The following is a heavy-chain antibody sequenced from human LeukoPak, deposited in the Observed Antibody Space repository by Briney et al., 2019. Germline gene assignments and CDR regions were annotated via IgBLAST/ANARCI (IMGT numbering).Heavy chain of an antibody. V-gene: IGHV3-72*01. D-gene: IGHD3-10*01. CDR3: TRIFYYGTRGFYPDF. J-gene: IGHJ4*02. Sequence: AGGSLRLSCAASGFTFSDHRMDWVRQAPGEGLEWIGRSKNKDYAHSTVYAASVKGRFTFSRDDPKNSLYLQMNSLTTEDTAVYYCTRIFYYGTRGFYPDFWGQGTLVTVSS. CDR1: GFTFSDHR. CDR2: SKNKDYAHST.